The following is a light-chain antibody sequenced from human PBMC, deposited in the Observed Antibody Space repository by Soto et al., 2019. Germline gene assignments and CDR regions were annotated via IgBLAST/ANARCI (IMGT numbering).Light chain of an antibody. V-gene: IGLV4-69*01. Sequence: QSVLTQSPSASASLGASVKLTCTLSSGHSSYAIAWHQQQPEKGSRFLMKLNSDGSHSKGDGISDRFSGSSSGAERYLTISSLQSEDEADYYCQTWGADSVIFGGGTKLTVL. CDR3: QTWGADSVI. J-gene: IGLJ2*01. CDR2: LNSDGSH. CDR1: SGHSSYA.